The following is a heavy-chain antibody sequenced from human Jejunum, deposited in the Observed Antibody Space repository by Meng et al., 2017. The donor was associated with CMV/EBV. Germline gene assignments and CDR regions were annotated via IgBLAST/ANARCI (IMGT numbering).Heavy chain of an antibody. CDR2: IDTNTGNP. V-gene: IGHV7-4-1*02. D-gene: IGHD2-15*01. Sequence: VPLVQSGSELKKPGASEKVSCKASGYTFTSYAMNWVRQAPGHGLEWMGWIDTNTGNPTYAQGFTGRFVFSLDTSVSTAYLQISSRMAADTAVYYCARLYCSGGSCYTIDYWGQGTLVTVSS. CDR1: GYTFTSYA. J-gene: IGHJ4*02. CDR3: ARLYCSGGSCYTIDY.